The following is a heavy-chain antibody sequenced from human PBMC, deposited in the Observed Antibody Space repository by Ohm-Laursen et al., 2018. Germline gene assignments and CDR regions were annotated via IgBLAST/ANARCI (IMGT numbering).Heavy chain of an antibody. V-gene: IGHV1-69*04. CDR2: IIPILAIA. CDR1: GGTFSSYA. Sequence: SVKVSCKASGGTFSSYAITWVRQAPGQGLEWMGRIIPILAIANYAQKFQGRVTITTDKSTSTAYMELSSLRSEDTAVYYCARGDYDSSGYQMGYWGQGTLVTVSS. J-gene: IGHJ4*02. D-gene: IGHD3-22*01. CDR3: ARGDYDSSGYQMGY.